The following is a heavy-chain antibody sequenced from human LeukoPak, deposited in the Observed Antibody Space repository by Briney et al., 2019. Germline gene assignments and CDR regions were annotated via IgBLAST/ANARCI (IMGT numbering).Heavy chain of an antibody. CDR3: ATSVYDSSGYYFPEYFQH. V-gene: IGHV1-24*01. D-gene: IGHD3-22*01. J-gene: IGHJ1*01. Sequence: ASVKVSCKVSGYTLTELSMHWVRQAPGKGLEWMGGFDPEDGETIYAQKFQGRVTMTEDTSTDTAYMELSSLRSEDTAVYYCATSVYDSSGYYFPEYFQHWGQGTLVTVSS. CDR1: GYTLTELS. CDR2: FDPEDGET.